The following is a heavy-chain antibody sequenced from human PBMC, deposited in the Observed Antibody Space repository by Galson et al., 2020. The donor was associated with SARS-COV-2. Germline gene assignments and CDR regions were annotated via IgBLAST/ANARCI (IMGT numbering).Heavy chain of an antibody. J-gene: IGHJ6*02. CDR1: GFSLSTSGMC. D-gene: IGHD5-12*01. Sequence: SGPTLVKPTQTLTLTCTFSGFSLSTSGMCVSWIRQPPGKALEWLALIDWDDDKYYSTSLKTRLTISKDTSKNQVVLTMTNMDPVDTATYYCARLPVEMATITDYYYYGMDVWGQGTTVTVSS. CDR2: IDWDDDK. CDR3: ARLPVEMATITDYYYYGMDV. V-gene: IGHV2-70*01.